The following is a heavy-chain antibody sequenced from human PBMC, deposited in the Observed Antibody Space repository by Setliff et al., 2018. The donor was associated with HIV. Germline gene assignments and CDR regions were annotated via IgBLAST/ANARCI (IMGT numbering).Heavy chain of an antibody. CDR2: INHDRTT. Sequence: SETLSLTCGVSGYSISSGYYWGWIRQPPGKGLEWIGEINHDRTTNYNPSLKSRVTISVDTSKNQFSLTLNSVTAADTAVYYCARGSRQLTIFGVVFKTNYYFMDVWGKGTAVTVSS. J-gene: IGHJ6*03. CDR3: ARGSRQLTIFGVVFKTNYYFMDV. V-gene: IGHV4-38-2*01. D-gene: IGHD3-3*01. CDR1: GYSISSGYY.